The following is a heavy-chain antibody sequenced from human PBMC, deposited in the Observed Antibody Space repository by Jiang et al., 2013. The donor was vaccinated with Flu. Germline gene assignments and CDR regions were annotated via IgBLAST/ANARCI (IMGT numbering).Heavy chain of an antibody. CDR3: ARMDYGSGTNFYYYGMDV. CDR1: GGSINSGDYY. CDR2: LLHGDH. V-gene: IGHV4-30-4*01. D-gene: IGHD3-10*01. Sequence: GSGLVKPSQTLSLTCTVSGGSINSGDYYWSWIRQPPGNGPGVGWLRLLHGDHLLQPVPPLSRISISVDTSKNHFSLKMNSVIAADTAVYYCARMDYGSGTNFYYYGMDVWGQGTTVTVSS. J-gene: IGHJ6*02.